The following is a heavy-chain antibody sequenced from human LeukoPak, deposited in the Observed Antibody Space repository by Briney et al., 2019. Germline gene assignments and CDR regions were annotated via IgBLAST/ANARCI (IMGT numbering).Heavy chain of an antibody. CDR3: AKVGYYDFWSGPHWFDP. CDR2: ISGSGGST. Sequence: GGSLRLSCAASGFTFSSYAMSWVRQAPGKGLEWASAISGSGGSTYYADSVKGRFTISRDNSKNTLYLQMNSLRAEDTAVYYCAKVGYYDFWSGPHWFDPWGQGTLVTVSS. D-gene: IGHD3-3*01. V-gene: IGHV3-23*01. CDR1: GFTFSSYA. J-gene: IGHJ5*02.